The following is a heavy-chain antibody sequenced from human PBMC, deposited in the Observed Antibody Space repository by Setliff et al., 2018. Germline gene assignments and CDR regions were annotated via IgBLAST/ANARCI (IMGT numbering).Heavy chain of an antibody. CDR1: GGSISSSSYY. CDR2: IYYSGST. CDR3: ARAEYYYGSGSFHPYYMDV. Sequence: SETLSLTCTVSGGSISSSSYYWGWIRQPPGKGLEWIGSIYYSGSTYYNPSLKSRVTISVDTSKNQFSLKLSSVTAADTAVYYCARAEYYYGSGSFHPYYMDVWGQGTAVTVSS. V-gene: IGHV4-39*07. D-gene: IGHD3-10*01. J-gene: IGHJ6*03.